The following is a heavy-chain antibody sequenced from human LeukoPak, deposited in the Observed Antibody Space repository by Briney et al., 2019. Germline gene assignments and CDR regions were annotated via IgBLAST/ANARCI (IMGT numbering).Heavy chain of an antibody. J-gene: IGHJ5*02. D-gene: IGHD3-22*01. CDR3: AKDRLDSSSPVGNWFDP. Sequence: GGSLRLSGAASGFTFSSYGMPWVRQAPGKGLDWVAFIRYDGSNKYYADSVKGRFTISRDNSKNTLYLQMNSLRAEDTAVYYCAKDRLDSSSPVGNWFDPWGQGTLVTVSS. CDR2: IRYDGSNK. CDR1: GFTFSSYG. V-gene: IGHV3-30*02.